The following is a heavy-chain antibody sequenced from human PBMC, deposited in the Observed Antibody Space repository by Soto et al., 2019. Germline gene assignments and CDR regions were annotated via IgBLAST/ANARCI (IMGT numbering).Heavy chain of an antibody. V-gene: IGHV3-23*01. CDR1: GFTFNNYA. CDR2: ISATGGST. J-gene: IGHJ4*02. Sequence: GGSLRLSCAASGFTFNNYAMNWVRQAPGKGLEWVATISATGGSTYYADSVKGRFTISRDNSKNTLYLQMNGLRVEDTAVYYCAKDRLAGNFDYWGQGTQVTVSS. CDR3: AKDRLAGNFDY.